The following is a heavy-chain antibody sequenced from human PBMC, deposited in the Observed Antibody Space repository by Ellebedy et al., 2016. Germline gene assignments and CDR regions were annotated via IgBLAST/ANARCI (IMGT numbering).Heavy chain of an antibody. Sequence: GESLKISCSASGSTFEDNAIHWVRQAPGKGLEWVSTIAPGSMDTHYADSVKNRFTISRDDSKKRLYLQMDSLRAEDTAVYYCAIDPSTAASYWGQGTLVTVSS. J-gene: IGHJ4*02. V-gene: IGHV3-23*01. CDR1: GSTFEDNA. CDR2: IAPGSMDT. D-gene: IGHD6-25*01. CDR3: AIDPSTAASY.